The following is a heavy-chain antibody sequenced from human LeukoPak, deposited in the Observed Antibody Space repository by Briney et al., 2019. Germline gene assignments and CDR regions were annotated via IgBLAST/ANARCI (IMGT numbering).Heavy chain of an antibody. D-gene: IGHD3-22*01. CDR3: ARGHYYDSSGYHLDY. CDR2: INHSGST. CDR1: GGSFSGYY. Sequence: PSETLSLTFAVYGGSFSGYYWSWIRQPPGKGLEWIGEINHSGSTNYNPSLKSRVTISVDTSKNQFSLKLSSVTAAETAVYYCARGHYYDSSGYHLDYWGQGTLVTVSS. J-gene: IGHJ4*02. V-gene: IGHV4-34*01.